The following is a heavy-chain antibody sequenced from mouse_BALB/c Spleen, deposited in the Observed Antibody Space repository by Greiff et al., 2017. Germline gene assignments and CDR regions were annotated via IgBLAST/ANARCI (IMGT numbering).Heavy chain of an antibody. CDR2: IYPGNVNT. CDR1: GYTFTSYY. J-gene: IGHJ3*01. Sequence: VQLQQSGPELVKPGASVRISCKASGYTFTSYYIHWVKQRPGQGLEWIGWIYPGNVNTKYNEKFKGKATLTADKSSSTAYMQLSSLTSEDSAVYFCARSPYDYEAWFAYWGQGTLVTVSA. D-gene: IGHD2-4*01. CDR3: ARSPYDYEAWFAY. V-gene: IGHV1S56*01.